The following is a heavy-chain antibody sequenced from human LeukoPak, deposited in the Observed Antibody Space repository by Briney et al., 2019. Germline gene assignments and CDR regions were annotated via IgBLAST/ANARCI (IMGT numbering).Heavy chain of an antibody. Sequence: PGGSLRLSCAASGFTSSNNGMHWVRQAPGKGLEWVSFIQFDGTKKYYADSVKGRFTISRDNSKNTLYLQLNSLRAEDTAVYYCAKDKGSGSLYYFDFWGQGTLVTVSS. D-gene: IGHD3-10*01. CDR2: IQFDGTKK. J-gene: IGHJ4*02. CDR3: AKDKGSGSLYYFDF. CDR1: GFTSSNNG. V-gene: IGHV3-30*02.